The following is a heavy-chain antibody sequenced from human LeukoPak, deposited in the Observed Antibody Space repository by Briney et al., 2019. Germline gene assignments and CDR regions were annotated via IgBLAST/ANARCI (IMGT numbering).Heavy chain of an antibody. J-gene: IGHJ4*02. CDR3: AKDFPVAAAGTDY. CDR1: EFTFSSYS. V-gene: IGHV3-48*01. CDR2: ITNSGNSK. D-gene: IGHD6-13*01. Sequence: GGSLRLSCAASEFTFSSYSMNWVRKAPGKGLEWVSYITNSGNSKSYADSVKGRFTISRDNSKNTLYLQMNSLRAEDTAVYYCAKDFPVAAAGTDYWGQGTLVTVSS.